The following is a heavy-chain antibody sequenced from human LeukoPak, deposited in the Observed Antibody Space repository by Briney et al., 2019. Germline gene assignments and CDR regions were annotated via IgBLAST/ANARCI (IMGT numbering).Heavy chain of an antibody. J-gene: IGHJ4*02. D-gene: IGHD5-12*01. CDR2: ISSISPTI. CDR3: ARDPPRGSFDY. Sequence: GGSLRLTCAASGCTFSSYSMNGVGQAPGKGGVWVSYISSISPTIYYAVSVNGRFTHSRDNAKTSLYLQPHPLRAEVRALYSCARDPPRGSFDYWGQGTLVTLSS. CDR1: GCTFSSYS. V-gene: IGHV3-48*01.